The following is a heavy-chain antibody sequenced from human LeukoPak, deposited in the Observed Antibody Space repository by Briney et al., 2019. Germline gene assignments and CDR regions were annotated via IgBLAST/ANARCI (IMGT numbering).Heavy chain of an antibody. J-gene: IGHJ4*02. CDR2: IAHHGSNK. Sequence: GGSLRLSCAASGFTFSRNAIHWVRQGPGKGLEWVSYIAHHGSNKYYADSVKGRFTISRDNSKRTLYLQMNSLRADGTAVYYCAKDGSWSCTDWGQGTLVTVSS. V-gene: IGHV3-30*02. CDR3: AKDGSWSCTD. D-gene: IGHD2-8*02. CDR1: GFTFSRNA.